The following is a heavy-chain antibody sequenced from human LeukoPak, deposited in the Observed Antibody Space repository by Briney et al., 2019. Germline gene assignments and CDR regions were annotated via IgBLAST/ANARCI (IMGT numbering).Heavy chain of an antibody. CDR3: AAGGPHWDY. CDR2: IYHSGHT. CDR1: GDSIRSSNW. V-gene: IGHV4-4*02. Sequence: PSGTLSLTCAVSGDSIRSSNWWNWVRQPPGKGLEWIGEIYHSGHTNYNPSLKGRVTISVDKSKNQFSLNLSSMTAADTATYYCAAGGPHWDYWGQGTLVTVSS. D-gene: IGHD1-1*01. J-gene: IGHJ4*02.